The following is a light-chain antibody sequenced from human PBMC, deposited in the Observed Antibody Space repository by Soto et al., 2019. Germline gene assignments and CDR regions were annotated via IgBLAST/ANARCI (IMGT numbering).Light chain of an antibody. V-gene: IGKV3-20*01. J-gene: IGKJ3*01. CDR2: GAS. CDR3: HQYGTAPLT. CDR1: QVIGSRY. Sequence: EIVMTQSPGTLSLSPWERATISCRASQVIGSRYLAWYHQKSGQAPRLLIYGASSRATGIPDRFSGSGSGTDFTLTISRLEPEDFSVYYCHQYGTAPLTFGPGTKVDIK.